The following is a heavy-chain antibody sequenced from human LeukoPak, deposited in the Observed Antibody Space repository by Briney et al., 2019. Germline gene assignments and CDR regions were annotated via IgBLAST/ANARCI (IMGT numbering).Heavy chain of an antibody. CDR3: TRIRREAPGLPDL. Sequence: GGSLRLSCAASGFTFSSYWMQWVRQAPGKGLVWVSRLSPDGSSTTSADSVKGRFTISRDNAKNTLYLQIGTLRANATRGYYCTRIRREAPGLPDLWGQRTLLTLSS. V-gene: IGHV3-74*01. CDR2: LSPDGSST. J-gene: IGHJ5*02. D-gene: IGHD5-24*01. CDR1: GFTFSSYW.